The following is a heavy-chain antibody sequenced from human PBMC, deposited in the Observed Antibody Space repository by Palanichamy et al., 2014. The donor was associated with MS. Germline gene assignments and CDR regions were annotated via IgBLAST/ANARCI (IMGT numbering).Heavy chain of an antibody. D-gene: IGHD2-2*01. CDR2: LLQWEH. J-gene: IGHJ5*02. Sequence: VQLQESGPGLVKPSETLSLTCTVSSGSISSRYWSWIRQPPREGTGVDWVYLLQWEHQLQPSLKSRVTISVDTSKNQLSLKLSSVTAADTAVYYCARDGSGYCSNTNCHGWFDPWGQGTLVTVSS. CDR1: SGSISSRY. CDR3: ARDGSGYCSNTNCHGWFDP. V-gene: IGHV4-59*11.